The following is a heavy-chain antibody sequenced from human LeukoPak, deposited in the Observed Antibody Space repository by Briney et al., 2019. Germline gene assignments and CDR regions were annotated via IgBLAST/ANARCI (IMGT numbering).Heavy chain of an antibody. Sequence: GGSLRLSCAASGFTFSSYGTHWVRQAPGKGLEWVAFIRYDGSNKYYADSVKGRFTISRDNSKNTLYLQMNSLRAEDTAVYYCAKSQGGGPNYYYMDVWGKGTTVTVSS. CDR2: IRYDGSNK. V-gene: IGHV3-30*02. CDR3: AKSQGGGPNYYYMDV. J-gene: IGHJ6*03. D-gene: IGHD2-15*01. CDR1: GFTFSSYG.